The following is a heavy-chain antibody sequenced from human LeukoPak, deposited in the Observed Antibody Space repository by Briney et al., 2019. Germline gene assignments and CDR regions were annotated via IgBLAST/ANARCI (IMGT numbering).Heavy chain of an antibody. Sequence: GGSLRLSCAASGFTFSSYEMTWVRQAPGKGLEWVSYISSSGSTIYYADSVKGRFTISRDNSKNTLYLQMNSLRAEDTAVYYCARDHDSSSGDAFDIWGQGTMVTVSS. V-gene: IGHV3-48*03. CDR1: GFTFSSYE. D-gene: IGHD3-22*01. J-gene: IGHJ3*02. CDR3: ARDHDSSSGDAFDI. CDR2: ISSSGSTI.